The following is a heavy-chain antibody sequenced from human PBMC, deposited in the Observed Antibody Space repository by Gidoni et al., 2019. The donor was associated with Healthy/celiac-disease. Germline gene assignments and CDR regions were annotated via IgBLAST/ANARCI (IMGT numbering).Heavy chain of an antibody. J-gene: IGHJ4*02. CDR1: GFTFSSDA. CDR2: ISGSGGST. D-gene: IGHD2-2*01. Sequence: EVPLLESGGGLVQPGGSLRLSCAASGFTFSSDAMSWVRQAPGKGLEWVSAISGSGGSTYYADSVKGRFTISRDNSKNTLYLQMNSLRAEDTAVYYCANGISDASPIFDYWGQGTLVTVSS. V-gene: IGHV3-23*01. CDR3: ANGISDASPIFDY.